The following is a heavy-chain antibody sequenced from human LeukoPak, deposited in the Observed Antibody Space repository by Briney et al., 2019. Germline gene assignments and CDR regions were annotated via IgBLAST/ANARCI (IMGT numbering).Heavy chain of an antibody. CDR3: ARDLNYFDY. J-gene: IGHJ4*02. CDR2: IKQDGSEK. CDR1: GFTFSSFW. Sequence: PGGSLRLSCAASGFTFSSFWMTWVRQAPGKGLEWVANIKQDGSEKYYVDSVRGRFTISRDNATNSLYLQMNSLRAKDTAVYYCARDLNYFDYWGQGTLVTVSS. V-gene: IGHV3-7*01.